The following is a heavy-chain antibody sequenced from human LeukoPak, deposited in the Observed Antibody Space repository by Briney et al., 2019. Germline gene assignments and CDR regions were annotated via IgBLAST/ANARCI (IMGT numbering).Heavy chain of an antibody. CDR1: GGSFSGYY. CDR3: ARRSIAVAGFDY. CDR2: INHSGST. J-gene: IGHJ4*02. Sequence: SETLSLTCAVYGGSFSGYYWSWIRQPPGKGLEWIGEINHSGSTNYNPSLKSRVTISVDTSKNQFSLKLSSVTAADTAVYYCARRSIAVAGFDYWGQGTLVTVSS. V-gene: IGHV4-34*01. D-gene: IGHD6-19*01.